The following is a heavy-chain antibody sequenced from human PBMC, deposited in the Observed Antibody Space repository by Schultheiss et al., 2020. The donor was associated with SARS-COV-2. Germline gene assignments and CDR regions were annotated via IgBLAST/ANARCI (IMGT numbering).Heavy chain of an antibody. D-gene: IGHD6-6*01. CDR3: ARNAARLITRAQFDY. J-gene: IGHJ4*02. V-gene: IGHV3-21*01. Sequence: GGSLRLSCAASGFTFSSYSMKWVRQAPGKGLEWVSSISSSSSYIYYADSVKGRFTISRDNAKNSLYLQMNSLRAEDTAVYYCARNAARLITRAQFDYWGQGTLVTVSS. CDR2: ISSSSSYI. CDR1: GFTFSSYS.